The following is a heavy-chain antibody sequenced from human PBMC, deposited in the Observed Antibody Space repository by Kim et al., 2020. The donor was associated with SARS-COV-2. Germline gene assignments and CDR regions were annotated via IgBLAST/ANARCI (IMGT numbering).Heavy chain of an antibody. J-gene: IGHJ4*02. D-gene: IGHD4-17*01. CDR2: SRNKANSYMT. CDR1: GFTFSDYY. CDR3: AREDRDGADNLVAIDY. Sequence: GGSLRLSCAASGFTFSDYYMDWVRQAPGKGLEWVGRSRNKANSYMTEYAASVKGRFTISRDDSKNSVYLQMNSLKIEDTAVYYCAREDRDGADNLVAIDYWGQGTLVTVSS. V-gene: IGHV3-72*01.